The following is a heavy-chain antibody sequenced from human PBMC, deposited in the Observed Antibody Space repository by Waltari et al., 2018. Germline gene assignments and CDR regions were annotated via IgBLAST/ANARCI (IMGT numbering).Heavy chain of an antibody. D-gene: IGHD3-16*01. V-gene: IGHV4-39*01. CDR1: GGSISSSTYY. CDR2: ADYGGST. CDR3: GRITFGGVIAP. Sequence: QLQLQESGPGLVKPSETLSLTCIVSGGSISSSTYYWGWIRQPPGKGLEWIGRADYGGSTYYNPSLKSRVTISVDTSKNQFSLKVSSVTAADTALYYCGRITFGGVIAPWGQGTLVTVSS. J-gene: IGHJ5*02.